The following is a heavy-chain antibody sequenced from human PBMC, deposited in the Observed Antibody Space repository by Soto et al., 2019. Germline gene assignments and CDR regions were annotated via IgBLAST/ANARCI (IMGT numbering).Heavy chain of an antibody. D-gene: IGHD2-2*01. V-gene: IGHV4-59*08. CDR2: IYYSGST. CDR3: ARPHCTSTSCYQAWFDS. CDR1: GGSISSDY. J-gene: IGHJ5*01. Sequence: SETLSLTCSVSGGSISSDYWSWIRQPPGRGLEWIGYIYYSGSTKYNPSLKSRVTMSVDTSKNQFSLKLSSVTAADTAVYYCARPHCTSTSCYQAWFDSWGQGTLVTVSS.